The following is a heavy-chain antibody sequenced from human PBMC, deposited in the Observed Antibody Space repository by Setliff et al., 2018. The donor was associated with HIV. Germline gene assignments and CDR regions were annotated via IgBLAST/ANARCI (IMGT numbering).Heavy chain of an antibody. J-gene: IGHJ4*02. D-gene: IGHD3-10*01. CDR1: GGSINRGTYY. CDR2: IYITGDT. Sequence: PSETLSLTCSVSGGSINRGTYYWTWIRQSAGKGLEWIGHIYITGDTDYNPYLKSRVTISVDTSKNQFSLTLTSVTATDTAVYYCARVGYHGSGRYSFDYWGQGTLVTVSS. CDR3: ARVGYHGSGRYSFDY. V-gene: IGHV4-61*09.